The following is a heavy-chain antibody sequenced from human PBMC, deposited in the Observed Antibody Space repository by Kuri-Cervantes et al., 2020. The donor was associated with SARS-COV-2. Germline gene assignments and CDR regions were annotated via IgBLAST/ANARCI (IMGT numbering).Heavy chain of an antibody. CDR2: VYHSGST. Sequence: SETLSLTCTVSNYSISSGYYWGWIRQPPGKGLERIASVYHSGSTHYNPSLKSRVTMSLDRSKNQFSLKLSSLTAADTAVYYCARVVQWRLLSDDYYYMDVWGKGTTVTVYS. J-gene: IGHJ6*03. D-gene: IGHD6-25*01. CDR1: NYSISSGYY. V-gene: IGHV4-38-2*02. CDR3: ARVVQWRLLSDDYYYMDV.